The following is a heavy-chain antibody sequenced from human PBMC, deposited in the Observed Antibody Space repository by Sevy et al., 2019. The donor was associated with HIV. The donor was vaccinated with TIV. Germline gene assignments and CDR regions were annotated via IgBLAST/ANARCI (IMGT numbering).Heavy chain of an antibody. D-gene: IGHD3-22*01. Sequence: GGSLRLSCAVSGFSFDSYGMTWVRQAPGKGLEWVSGISGSGTRTYYADSVKGRFSISRDNSKNRLYLQMNSLRSEDTAIYYCAKGRDGHYDPDEIGYYFYYYNMDVWGKGTTVTVSS. CDR2: ISGSGTRT. V-gene: IGHV3-23*01. J-gene: IGHJ6*03. CDR1: GFSFDSYG. CDR3: AKGRDGHYDPDEIGYYFYYYNMDV.